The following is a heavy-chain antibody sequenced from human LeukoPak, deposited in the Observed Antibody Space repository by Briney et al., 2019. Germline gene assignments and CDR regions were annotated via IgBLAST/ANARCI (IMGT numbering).Heavy chain of an antibody. CDR3: ARHEQWELWGYFDY. J-gene: IGHJ4*02. V-gene: IGHV4-34*01. CDR2: INHSGST. CDR1: GGSFSGYY. D-gene: IGHD1-26*01. Sequence: KPSETLSLTCAVYGGSFSGYYWSWIRQPPGKGLEWIGEINHSGSTNYNPSLKSRVTISVDTSKNQFSLKLSSVTAADTAVYYCARHEQWELWGYFDYWGQGTLVTVSS.